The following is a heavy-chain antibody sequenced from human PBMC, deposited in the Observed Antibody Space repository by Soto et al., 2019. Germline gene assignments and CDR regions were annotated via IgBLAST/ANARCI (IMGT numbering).Heavy chain of an antibody. CDR3: TRDPRNYYDSIGSANWFDP. D-gene: IGHD3-22*01. CDR1: GFAFNNYG. Sequence: GGSLRLSCTVSGFAFNNYGINWVRQASGKGLEWVGRIRSKTNSYATAYAASVKGRFTISRDDSKDTAYLQMNSLKTEDTAVYYCTRDPRNYYDSIGSANWFDPWGQGTLVTVSS. CDR2: IRSKTNSYAT. J-gene: IGHJ5*02. V-gene: IGHV3-73*01.